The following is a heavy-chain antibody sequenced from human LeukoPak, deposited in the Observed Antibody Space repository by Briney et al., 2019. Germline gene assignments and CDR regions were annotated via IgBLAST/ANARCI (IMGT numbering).Heavy chain of an antibody. CDR3: VRDRELNY. J-gene: IGHJ4*02. Sequence: AETLSLTCTVSGGSISIYYWSWIRQPPGKGLEWLGYTYNSGSTLYNPSLKSRVTISVDTSRNEFSLRLTSVTAADAAVYYCVRDRELNYWGKGTLVTVSS. CDR1: GGSISIYY. CDR2: TYNSGST. V-gene: IGHV4-59*01. D-gene: IGHD3-10*01.